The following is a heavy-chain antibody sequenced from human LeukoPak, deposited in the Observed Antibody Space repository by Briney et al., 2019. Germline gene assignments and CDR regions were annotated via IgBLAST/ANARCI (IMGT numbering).Heavy chain of an antibody. V-gene: IGHV3-7*02. CDR2: INEDGSQK. D-gene: IGHD5-12*01. J-gene: IGHJ4*02. Sequence: GGSLRVSCAASGYIFRRYWVSWVRQAPGKGLEWVANINEDGSQKNYVDSVKGRFIISRDNAKNSLYLQMNSLKVEDTAVYCVSPGGYDHWASITWGQGPMVSVST. CDR3: SPGGYDHWASIT. CDR1: GYIFRRYW.